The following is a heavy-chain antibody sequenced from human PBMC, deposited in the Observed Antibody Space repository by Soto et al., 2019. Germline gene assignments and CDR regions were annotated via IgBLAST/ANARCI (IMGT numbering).Heavy chain of an antibody. CDR2: VSFDGSNR. Sequence: QVQLVESGGGVVQPGRSLRLSCAASGFSFITYAMHWVRQAPGKGLEWVAIVSFDGSNRYYADSVKGRFTISRDNSKDTPYLQMDSLRPEDTAMYYCARDPVIATFDAFDFWGQGTMVSVSS. D-gene: IGHD3-22*01. J-gene: IGHJ3*01. CDR1: GFSFITYA. CDR3: ARDPVIATFDAFDF. V-gene: IGHV3-30*04.